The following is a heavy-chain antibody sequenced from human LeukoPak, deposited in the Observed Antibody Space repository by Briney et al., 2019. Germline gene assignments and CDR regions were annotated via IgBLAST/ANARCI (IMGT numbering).Heavy chain of an antibody. CDR2: MYISGST. V-gene: IGHV4-4*07. J-gene: IGHJ4*02. CDR1: GGSISSCY. D-gene: IGHD6-13*01. CDR3: ARVFRSSWYVYFDY. Sequence: SETLSLTCTVSGGSISSCYWSWIRQPAGKGLEWIGHMYISGSTNYNPSLKSRVTMSLDTSKNQFSLKLSSVTAADTAVYYCARVFRSSWYVYFDYWGQGTLVTVSS.